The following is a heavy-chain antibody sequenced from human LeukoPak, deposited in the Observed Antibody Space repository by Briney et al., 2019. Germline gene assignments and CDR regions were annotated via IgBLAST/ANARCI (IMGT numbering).Heavy chain of an antibody. J-gene: IGHJ4*02. V-gene: IGHV3-48*04. D-gene: IGHD1-26*01. CDR1: GFTFSSYS. CDR3: VRDHQWAFDY. CDR2: IAIGSGAI. Sequence: QSGGSLRLSCAASGFTFSSYSMNWVRQAPGKGLEWLSYIAIGSGAISYADSVRGRFTISRDTAGKSVYLQMNFLRAEDTAVYFCVRDHQWAFDYWGQGVLVTVSS.